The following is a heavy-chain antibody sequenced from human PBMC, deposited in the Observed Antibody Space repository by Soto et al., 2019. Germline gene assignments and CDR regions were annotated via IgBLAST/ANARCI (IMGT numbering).Heavy chain of an antibody. CDR3: ARGSEEWSNLGFFDS. J-gene: IGHJ4*02. Sequence: QVQLVQSGAEVKKPGSSVQVSCKASGGTFTTYSFIWVRQAPGQGLEWLGSAIPSIASPNYAQKFQDRVTMSADESTRTAFLELRSLRSDDTAVYFCARGSEEWSNLGFFDSWGQGTLVTVSS. CDR2: AIPSIASP. V-gene: IGHV1-69*18. D-gene: IGHD3-3*01. CDR1: GGTFTTYS.